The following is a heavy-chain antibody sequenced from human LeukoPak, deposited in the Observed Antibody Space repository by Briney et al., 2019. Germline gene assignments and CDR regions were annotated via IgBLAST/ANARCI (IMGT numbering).Heavy chain of an antibody. J-gene: IGHJ4*02. CDR2: IFYTGST. Sequence: SETLSLTCTVSGVSISGNYWSWIRQPPGKGLEWIGYIFYTGSTNYNPSLKSRVTISVDTSKNQFSLKLSSVTAADTAVYYCARVPGYSSGWYSDYWGQGTLVTVSS. CDR3: ARVPGYSSGWYSDY. D-gene: IGHD6-19*01. CDR1: GVSISGNY. V-gene: IGHV4-59*01.